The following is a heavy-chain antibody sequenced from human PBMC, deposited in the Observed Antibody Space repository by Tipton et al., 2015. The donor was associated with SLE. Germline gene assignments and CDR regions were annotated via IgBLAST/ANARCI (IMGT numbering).Heavy chain of an antibody. CDR3: ARQAYLCSTTSCPMNPDAFDI. D-gene: IGHD2-2*01. J-gene: IGHJ3*02. V-gene: IGHV4-39*01. Sequence: TLSLTCTVSGGSISSSSYYWGWIRQPPGKGLEWIRSIYYSGSTYYNPSLKSRVTISVDTSKNQFSLKLSSVTAADTAVYFCARQAYLCSTTSCPMNPDAFDIWGQGTMVTVSS. CDR2: IYYSGST. CDR1: GGSISSSSYY.